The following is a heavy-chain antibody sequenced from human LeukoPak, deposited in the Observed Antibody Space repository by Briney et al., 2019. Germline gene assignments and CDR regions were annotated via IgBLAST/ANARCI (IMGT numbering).Heavy chain of an antibody. J-gene: IGHJ6*02. Sequence: SETLSLTCAVYGVSFSGYYWSWIRQPPGKGLEWIGEINHSGSTNYNPSLKSRVTISVDTSKNQFSLKLSSVTAADTAVYYCARGGWTYYYGMDVWGQGTTVTVSS. V-gene: IGHV4-34*01. CDR2: INHSGST. CDR3: ARGGWTYYYGMDV. D-gene: IGHD3/OR15-3a*01. CDR1: GVSFSGYY.